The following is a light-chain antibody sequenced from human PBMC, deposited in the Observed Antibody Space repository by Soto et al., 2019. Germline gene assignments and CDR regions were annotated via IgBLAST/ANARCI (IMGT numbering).Light chain of an antibody. CDR3: QQYFEWPPMK. CDR2: GAS. CDR1: ETVATN. V-gene: IGKV3-15*01. J-gene: IGKJ1*01. Sequence: VMTQSPATLSVSPGERATLSCWASETVATNLAWYQQKPGQAPGLLISGASTRAAGISDRFRGSGSGTEFTLTISSLRSEDSAIYYCQQYFEWPPMKFGQGTKVDIK.